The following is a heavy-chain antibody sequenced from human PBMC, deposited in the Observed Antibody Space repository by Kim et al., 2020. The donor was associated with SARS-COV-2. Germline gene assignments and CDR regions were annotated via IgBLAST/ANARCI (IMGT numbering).Heavy chain of an antibody. D-gene: IGHD3-3*01. V-gene: IGHV3-30*07. J-gene: IGHJ3*02. CDR3: ARSPKDGDFWSGYYGHDAFDI. Sequence: FTISRDNSKNTLYLQMNSLRAEDTAVYYCARSPKDGDFWSGYYGHDAFDIWGQGTMVTVSS.